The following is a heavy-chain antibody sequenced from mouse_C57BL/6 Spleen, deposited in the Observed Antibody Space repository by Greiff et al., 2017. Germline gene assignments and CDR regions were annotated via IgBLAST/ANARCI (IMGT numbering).Heavy chain of an antibody. CDR1: GYAFSSSW. V-gene: IGHV1-82*01. D-gene: IGHD4-1*01. Sequence: VQLQESGPELVKPGASVKISSKASGYAFSSSWMNWVKQRPGKGLEWIGRIYPGDGDTNYNGKFKGKATLTADKSSSTAYMQLSSLTSEDSAVYFCARAGTGTGYAMDYWGQGTSVTVSS. CDR3: ARAGTGTGYAMDY. CDR2: IYPGDGDT. J-gene: IGHJ4*01.